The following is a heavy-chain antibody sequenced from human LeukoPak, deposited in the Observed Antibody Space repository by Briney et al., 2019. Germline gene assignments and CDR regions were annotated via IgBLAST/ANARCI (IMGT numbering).Heavy chain of an antibody. CDR3: AREETMVRGADFDY. CDR2: TYYGSKWYN. CDR1: GDSVSSNSAA. Sequence: SQTLSLTCAISGDSVSSNSAAWNWIRQSPSRGLAWLGRTYYGSKWYNNYAVSVKSRITINPDTSKNQFSLQLNSVTPDDTAVYYCAREETMVRGADFDYWGQGTLVTVSS. V-gene: IGHV6-1*01. J-gene: IGHJ4*02. D-gene: IGHD3-10*01.